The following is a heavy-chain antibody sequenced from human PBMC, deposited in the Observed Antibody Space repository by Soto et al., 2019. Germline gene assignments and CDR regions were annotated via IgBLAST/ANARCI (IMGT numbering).Heavy chain of an antibody. Sequence: PGGSLRLSCAASGFTFSSYAMHWVRQAPGKGLEWVAVISYDGSNKYYADSVKGRFTISRDNSKNTLYLQMNSLRAEDTAVYYCARGSAIYSDYYYGMDVWGQGTTVTV. V-gene: IGHV3-30-3*01. CDR1: GFTFSSYA. CDR2: ISYDGSNK. J-gene: IGHJ6*02. D-gene: IGHD5-12*01. CDR3: ARGSAIYSDYYYGMDV.